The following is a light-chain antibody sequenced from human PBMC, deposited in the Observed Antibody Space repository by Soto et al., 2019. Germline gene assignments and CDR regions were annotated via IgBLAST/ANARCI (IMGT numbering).Light chain of an antibody. CDR3: QQYNNWPPWT. CDR2: GAS. J-gene: IGKJ2*02. V-gene: IGKV3-15*01. Sequence: EIVMTQXXATLSVSPGERATLSCRASQSVSSNLAWYQQKPGQAPRLLIYGASTRATGIPARFSGSGSGTEFTLTISSLQSEDFAVYYCQQYNNWPPWTFGQGTKLEIK. CDR1: QSVSSN.